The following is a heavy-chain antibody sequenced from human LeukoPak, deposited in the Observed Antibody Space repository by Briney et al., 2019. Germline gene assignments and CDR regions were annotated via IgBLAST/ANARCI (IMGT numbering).Heavy chain of an antibody. J-gene: IGHJ5*02. CDR1: GGSISSSNW. Sequence: PSETLSLTCAVSGGSISSSNWWSWVRQPPGKGLEWIGEIYHSGSTNYNPSLKSRVTISVDKSKNQFSLKLSSVTAADTAVYYCARAPSGEQQLVRWFDPWGQGTLVTVSS. CDR3: ARAPSGEQQLVRWFDP. D-gene: IGHD6-13*01. CDR2: IYHSGST. V-gene: IGHV4-4*02.